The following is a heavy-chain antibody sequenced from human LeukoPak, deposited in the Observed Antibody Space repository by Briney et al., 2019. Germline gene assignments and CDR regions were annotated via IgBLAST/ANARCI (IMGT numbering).Heavy chain of an antibody. V-gene: IGHV5-51*01. D-gene: IGHD2-15*01. J-gene: IGHJ5*02. CDR2: IYPGDSDT. CDR1: GYIFTSYW. CDR3: ARQEGKRYCSGGSCYWLDWFDP. Sequence: GESLKISCKGSGYIFTSYWIGWVRQMPGKGLEWMGIIYPGDSDTRYSPSFQGQVTISADKSISTAYLQWSSLKASDTAMYYRARQEGKRYCSGGSCYWLDWFDPWGQGTLVTVSS.